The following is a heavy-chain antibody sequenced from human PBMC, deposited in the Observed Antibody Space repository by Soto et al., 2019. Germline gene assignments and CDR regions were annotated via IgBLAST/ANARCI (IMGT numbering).Heavy chain of an antibody. CDR3: AREVELLWAYLDY. CDR2: ISSSSSTI. Sequence: GGSLRVSCAASGFTFSSYSMNWVRQAPGKGLEWVSYISSSSSTIYYADSVKGRFTISRDNAKNSLYLQMNSLRAEDTAVYYCAREVELLWAYLDYRAQRTLVTVSS. D-gene: IGHD3-10*01. J-gene: IGHJ4*01. CDR1: GFTFSSYS. V-gene: IGHV3-48*01.